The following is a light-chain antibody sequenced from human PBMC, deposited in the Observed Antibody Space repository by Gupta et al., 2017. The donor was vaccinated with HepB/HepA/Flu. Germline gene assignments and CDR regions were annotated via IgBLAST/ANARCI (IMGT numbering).Light chain of an antibody. CDR2: GVS. V-gene: IGKV3-20*01. Sequence: EIALTQSPVTVSLSAGERATLSCRASHSITGNYLAWYQQKPGQAPRLLICGVSTRATGIPDRFAGCGSGTDFTLTITRLEPEDFAVYYCQRTDSSTRTFGQGTKVEIK. CDR3: QRTDSSTRT. J-gene: IGKJ1*01. CDR1: HSITGNY.